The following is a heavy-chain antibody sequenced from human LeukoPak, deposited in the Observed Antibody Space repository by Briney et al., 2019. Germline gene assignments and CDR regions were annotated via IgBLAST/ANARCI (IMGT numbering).Heavy chain of an antibody. D-gene: IGHD3-3*01. CDR1: GGSFGGYY. Sequence: SETLSLTCAVYGGSFGGYYWSWIRQPPGKGLEWIGEINHSGSTNYNPSLKSRVTISVDTSKNQFSLKLSSVTAADTAVYYCARGPGIFRARFDPWGRGTLVTVSS. CDR2: INHSGST. V-gene: IGHV4-34*01. CDR3: ARGPGIFRARFDP. J-gene: IGHJ5*02.